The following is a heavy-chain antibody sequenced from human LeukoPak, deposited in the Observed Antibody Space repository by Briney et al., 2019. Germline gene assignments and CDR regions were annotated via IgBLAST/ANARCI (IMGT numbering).Heavy chain of an antibody. J-gene: IGHJ4*02. CDR2: ISDTGGTT. CDR3: ARAAMVRGVDYFDY. Sequence: PVGSLRLSCAASGFTFSSYSMAWVRQAPGMGLEWVSVISDTGGTTYYADSVKGRFTISRDNSKNTLYLQMNSLRAEDTAVYFCARAAMVRGVDYFDYWGQGTLVTVSS. CDR1: GFTFSSYS. D-gene: IGHD3-10*01. V-gene: IGHV3-23*01.